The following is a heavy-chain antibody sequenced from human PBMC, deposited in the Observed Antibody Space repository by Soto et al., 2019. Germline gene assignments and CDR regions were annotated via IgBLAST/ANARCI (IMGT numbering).Heavy chain of an antibody. J-gene: IGHJ4*02. D-gene: IGHD6-25*01. V-gene: IGHV3-7*05. Sequence: SGGSLRLSCTASGFTFSNNWMTWVRQPPAKGLEWVANIKPDGSEQYYVDSVKGRFTISRDNTRDSLYLHMNGLRPDDTAVYYCASARSAAYWGQGTLVTVSS. CDR1: GFTFSNNW. CDR2: IKPDGSEQ. CDR3: ASARSAAY.